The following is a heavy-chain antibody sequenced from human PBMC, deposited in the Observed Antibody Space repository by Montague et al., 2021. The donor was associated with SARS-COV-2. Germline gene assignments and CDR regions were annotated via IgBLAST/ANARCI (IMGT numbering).Heavy chain of an antibody. J-gene: IGHJ6*02. CDR2: IDWDNDK. CDR3: ARIVSLFVPGDIPQMYYLGLDF. Sequence: PALVKPTQTLTLTCTFSGFSLSSSGMSVTWIRQPPGKALEWLARIDWDNDKHYSTSLKTRLTISKDTSKNQVVLTVTNVDPSDTATYYCARIVSLFVPGDIPQMYYLGLDFWGQGTPVIVSS. D-gene: IGHD2-2*01. CDR1: GFSLSSSGMS. V-gene: IGHV2-70*11.